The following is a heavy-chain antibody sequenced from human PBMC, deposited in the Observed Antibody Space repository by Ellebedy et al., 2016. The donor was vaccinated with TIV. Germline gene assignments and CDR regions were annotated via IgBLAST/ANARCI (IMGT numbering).Heavy chain of an antibody. V-gene: IGHV3-23*01. CDR2: ISNTGGRT. J-gene: IGHJ4*02. CDR3: AKGGIAVGCSFFDS. D-gene: IGHD6-19*01. Sequence: GESLKISCAVSGFTFSRYAMSWVRQAPGKGLEWVSTISNTGGRTYYADSLKGRFTISRDNSKNMLDLQMNSLRAEDTAVYYCAKGGIAVGCSFFDSWGQGTLVTVSS. CDR1: GFTFSRYA.